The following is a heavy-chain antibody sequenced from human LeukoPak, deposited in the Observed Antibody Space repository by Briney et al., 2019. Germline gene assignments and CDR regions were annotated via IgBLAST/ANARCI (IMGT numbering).Heavy chain of an antibody. Sequence: PGGSLRLSCAASGFTFSSYGMHWVRQAPGKGLEWVAVISYDGSNKYYADSVKGRFTISRDNSKNTPYLQMNSLRAEDTAVYYCAKISRYCSSTSCYTYYYYYGMDVWGQGTTVTVSS. V-gene: IGHV3-30*18. D-gene: IGHD2-2*02. J-gene: IGHJ6*02. CDR1: GFTFSSYG. CDR2: ISYDGSNK. CDR3: AKISRYCSSTSCYTYYYYYGMDV.